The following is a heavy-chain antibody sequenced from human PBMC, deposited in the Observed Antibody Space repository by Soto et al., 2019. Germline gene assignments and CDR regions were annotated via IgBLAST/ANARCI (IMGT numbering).Heavy chain of an antibody. V-gene: IGHV3-23*01. CDR3: AQGTEGMPHYPFDH. Sequence: GSLRLSCAASGLTFSSYAMTWVRHAPGKGPEWVSSLSSSGGSTYYTNSVKGRFTISRDNSENTLYLQINSLRADDTAVYYCAQGTEGMPHYPFDHWGQGTLVTVSS. J-gene: IGHJ4*02. D-gene: IGHD2-2*01. CDR2: LSSSGGST. CDR1: GLTFSSYA.